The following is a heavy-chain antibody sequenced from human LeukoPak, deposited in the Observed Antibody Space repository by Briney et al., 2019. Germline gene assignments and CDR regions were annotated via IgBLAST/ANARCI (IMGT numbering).Heavy chain of an antibody. CDR3: TTYYDSSGYHPFDY. CDR2: IRSKANSYAT. CDR1: GFTFDDYA. Sequence: GGSLRLSCAASGFTFDDYAMHWVRQAPGKGLEWVGRIRSKANSYATAYAASVKGRFTISRDDSKNTAYLQMNSLKTEDTAVYYCTTYYDSSGYHPFDYWGQGTLVTVSS. V-gene: IGHV3-73*01. D-gene: IGHD3-22*01. J-gene: IGHJ4*02.